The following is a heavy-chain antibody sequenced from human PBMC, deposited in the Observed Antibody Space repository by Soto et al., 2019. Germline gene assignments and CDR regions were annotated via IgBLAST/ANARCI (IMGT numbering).Heavy chain of an antibody. J-gene: IGHJ4*02. CDR1: GYTFTIYG. CDR2: ISGYNGNT. CDR3: ARVDYYDSSGYYGY. Sequence: QVQLVQSGAEVKKPGASVKVSCKASGYTFTIYGISWVRQAPGQGLEWMGRISGYNGNTDYAQNLQDRVTLTTDASTSSVYMALRSLRSDDTAVYYCARVDYYDSSGYYGYWGQGTLITVSS. V-gene: IGHV1-18*04. D-gene: IGHD3-22*01.